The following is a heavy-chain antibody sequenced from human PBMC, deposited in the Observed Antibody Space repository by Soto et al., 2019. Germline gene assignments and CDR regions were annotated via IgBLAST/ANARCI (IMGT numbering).Heavy chain of an antibody. J-gene: IGHJ6*03. CDR3: ARDHRQNVVVVPAADYYYYYMDV. D-gene: IGHD2-2*01. V-gene: IGHV1-18*01. CDR2: INGYNGYT. CDR1: GYTFTSYG. Sequence: ASVKVSCKASGYTFTSYGISWVRQAPGQGLEWMGWINGYNGYTNYAQKFQGRVTMTTDTSTTTAYMELRSLRSDDTAVYYCARDHRQNVVVVPAADYYYYYMDVWGTGTTVTVSS.